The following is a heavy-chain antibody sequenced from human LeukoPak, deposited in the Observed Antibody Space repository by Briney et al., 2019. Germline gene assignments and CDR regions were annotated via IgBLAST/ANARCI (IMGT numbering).Heavy chain of an antibody. D-gene: IGHD5-12*01. V-gene: IGHV3-66*02. CDR2: IYSGGST. CDR3: ARDHRGADAFDI. CDR1: GFTVSSNY. J-gene: IGHJ3*02. Sequence: PGGSLRLSCAASGFTVSSNYMSWVRQAPGKGLEWVSVIYSGGSTYYADSVEGRFTISRDNSKITLYLQMNSLRAEDTAVYYCARDHRGADAFDIWGQGTMVTVSS.